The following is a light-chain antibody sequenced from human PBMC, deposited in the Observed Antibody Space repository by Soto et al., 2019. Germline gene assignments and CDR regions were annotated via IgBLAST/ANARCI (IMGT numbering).Light chain of an antibody. CDR1: QSVSGS. Sequence: EIVMTQSPATLSLSPGERATLSCRASQSVSGSLAWYQQKPGQAPRLLIYGASTRATGIPARFSGSGSGTEFTLTISSLQSEDFALYYCQQYDNWPLTFGGGTKVDIK. CDR2: GAS. CDR3: QQYDNWPLT. J-gene: IGKJ4*01. V-gene: IGKV3-15*01.